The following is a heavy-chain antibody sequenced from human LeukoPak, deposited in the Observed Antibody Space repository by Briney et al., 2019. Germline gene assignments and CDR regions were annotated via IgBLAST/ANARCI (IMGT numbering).Heavy chain of an antibody. V-gene: IGHV1-69*05. J-gene: IGHJ5*02. CDR3: ARDNSVRDEAWWFNP. CDR2: IIPSFGTA. D-gene: IGHD5-24*01. Sequence: GASVKVSCKASGGTFSSYATSWVRQAPGQGLEWMGGIIPSFGTANYAQKFQGRVTLTRDMSTSTDYLELSSLRSEDTAVYYCARDNSVRDEAWWFNPWGQGTLVTVSS. CDR1: GGTFSSYA.